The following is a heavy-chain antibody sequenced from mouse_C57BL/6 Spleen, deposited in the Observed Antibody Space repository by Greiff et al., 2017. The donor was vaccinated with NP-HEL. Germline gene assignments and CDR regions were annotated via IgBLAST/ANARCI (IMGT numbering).Heavy chain of an antibody. V-gene: IGHV1-22*01. CDR1: GYTFTDYN. Sequence: VQLQQSGPELVKPGASVKMSCKASGYTFTDYNMHWVKQSHGKSLEWIGYINPNNGGTSYNQKFKGKATLTVNKSSSTAYMELRSLTSEDSAVYYCARFATMVKYAMDYWGQGTSVTVSS. D-gene: IGHD2-2*01. J-gene: IGHJ4*01. CDR3: ARFATMVKYAMDY. CDR2: INPNNGGT.